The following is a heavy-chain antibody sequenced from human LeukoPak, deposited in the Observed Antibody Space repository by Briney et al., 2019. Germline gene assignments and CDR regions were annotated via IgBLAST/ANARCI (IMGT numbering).Heavy chain of an antibody. CDR3: ARHSCGRHYSIDY. V-gene: IGHV4-39*01. Sequence: TSETLSLTCTVSGGSISSSSYYWGWIRQPPGKGLEWIGSIYYSGSTYYNPSLKSRVTISVDTSKNQFSLKLSSVTAADTAVYYCARHSCGRHYSIDYWSQGTLVTVSS. CDR2: IYYSGST. CDR1: GGSISSSSYY. J-gene: IGHJ4*02. D-gene: IGHD5-18*01.